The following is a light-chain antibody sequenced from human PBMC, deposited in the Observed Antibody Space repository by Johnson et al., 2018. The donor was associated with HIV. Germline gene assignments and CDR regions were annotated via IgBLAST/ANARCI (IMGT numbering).Light chain of an antibody. V-gene: IGLV1-51*02. CDR3: GTWDSSLRSGC. CDR2: ENN. CDR1: SSNIGNNY. J-gene: IGLJ1*01. Sequence: QSVLTQPPSVSAAPGKKVTISCSGSSSNIGNNYVSWYQQLPGTAPKLLIYENNKRPSGIPDRFSASKSDTSATLGINGLQTGDEANYYCGTWDSSLRSGCFGTGTKVTVL.